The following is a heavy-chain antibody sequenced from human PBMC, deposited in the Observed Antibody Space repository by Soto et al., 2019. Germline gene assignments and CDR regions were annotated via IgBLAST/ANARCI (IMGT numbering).Heavy chain of an antibody. CDR2: IYYSGST. CDR1: GGSISSYY. Sequence: PSETLSLTCTVSGGSISSYYWSWIRQPPGKGLEWIGYIYYSGSTNYNPSLKSRVTISVDTSKNQFSLKLSSVTAADTAVYYCARDLMVRGVIGWFDPWGQGTLVTVSS. J-gene: IGHJ5*02. V-gene: IGHV4-59*01. CDR3: ARDLMVRGVIGWFDP. D-gene: IGHD3-10*01.